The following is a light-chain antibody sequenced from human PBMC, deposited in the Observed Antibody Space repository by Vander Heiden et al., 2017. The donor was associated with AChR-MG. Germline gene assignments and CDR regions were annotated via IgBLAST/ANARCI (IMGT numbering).Light chain of an antibody. CDR1: QSVSSSY. V-gene: IGKV3-20*01. Sequence: ELVLTQSPGTLSLSPGERATLSCRASQSVSSSYLAWYQQKPGQAPRLLIYGASSRATGIPERFSGSGSGTDFTLTISRLEPEDFALYYCQQYGTSPPITFGQGTRLEIK. CDR2: GAS. CDR3: QQYGTSPPIT. J-gene: IGKJ5*01.